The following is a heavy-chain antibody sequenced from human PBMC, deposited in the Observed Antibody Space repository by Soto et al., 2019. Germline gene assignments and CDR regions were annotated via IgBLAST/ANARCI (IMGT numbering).Heavy chain of an antibody. CDR2: INPDSGAT. D-gene: IGHD2-15*01. CDR1: GYSFTGYY. CDR3: ARDLRGLLDYFDY. J-gene: IGHJ4*02. Sequence: QVQLVQSGAEVKKPGASVKVSCMATGYSFTGYYIHWVRQAPGQGLEWMGWINPDSGATNYAQEFQGRVAMTRDTSISTAYVELNRLKSDDTAVYYCARDLRGLLDYFDYWGQGILVTVSS. V-gene: IGHV1-2*02.